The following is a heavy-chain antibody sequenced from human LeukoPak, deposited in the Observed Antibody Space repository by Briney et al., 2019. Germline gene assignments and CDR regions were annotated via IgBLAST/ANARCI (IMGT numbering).Heavy chain of an antibody. Sequence: PSETLSLTCTVSGYSISSGYYWGWIRQPPGKGLEWIGSIYHSGSTYYNPSLKSRVTISVDTSKNQFSQKLSSVTAADTAVYYCARGPGASLDYWGQGTLVTVSS. CDR1: GYSISSGYY. D-gene: IGHD1-26*01. J-gene: IGHJ4*02. CDR2: IYHSGST. CDR3: ARGPGASLDY. V-gene: IGHV4-38-2*02.